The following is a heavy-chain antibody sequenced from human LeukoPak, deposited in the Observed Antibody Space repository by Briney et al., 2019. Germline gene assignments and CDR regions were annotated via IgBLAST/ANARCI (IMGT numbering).Heavy chain of an antibody. CDR3: ARPGGTAYYYYMDV. CDR2: INHSGST. Sequence: SETXXLXXXXXGGSFSGXXWSWIRQAPGKGXXGXGEINHSGSTNYNPSLKSRVTISVETYKKEFSLKLSSVTAADTAVYYCARPGGTAYYYYMDVWGKGTTVTVSS. J-gene: IGHJ6*03. V-gene: IGHV4-34*01. CDR1: GGSFSGXX. D-gene: IGHD3-16*01.